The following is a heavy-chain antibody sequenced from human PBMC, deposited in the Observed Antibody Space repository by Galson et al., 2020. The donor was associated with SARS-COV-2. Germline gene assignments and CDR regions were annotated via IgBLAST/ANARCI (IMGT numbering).Heavy chain of an antibody. J-gene: IGHJ4*02. CDR3: ARNDFWSGYYTDY. CDR1: GFTFSDYY. V-gene: IGHV3-11*01. Sequence: NSGGSLRLSCAASGFTFSDYYMSWIRQAPGKGLEWVSYISSSGSTMYYADSVKGRFTISRDNAKNSLYLQMNSLRAEDTAVYYCARNDFWSGYYTDYWGQGTLVTVSS. CDR2: ISSSGSTM. D-gene: IGHD3-3*01.